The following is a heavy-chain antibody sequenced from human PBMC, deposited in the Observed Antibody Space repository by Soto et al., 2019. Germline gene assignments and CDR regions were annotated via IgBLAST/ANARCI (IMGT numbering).Heavy chain of an antibody. D-gene: IGHD2-8*01. CDR2: ISGYNGDT. J-gene: IGHJ6*02. CDR3: AKNGQPPYYYYGLDV. V-gene: IGHV1-18*01. Sequence: QGQLVQSGGEVKKPGASVKVSCKASGYTFSRYGISWVRQAPGQGLEWMGWISGYNGDTNYAQKLQGRVTMTIDTSTTTAYMELRSLTSADTAVYYCAKNGQPPYYYYGLDVWGQGTTVTVSS. CDR1: GYTFSRYG.